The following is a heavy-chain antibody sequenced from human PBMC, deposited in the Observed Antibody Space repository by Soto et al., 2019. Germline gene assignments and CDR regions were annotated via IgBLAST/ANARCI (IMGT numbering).Heavy chain of an antibody. CDR3: ERSNDNKIVVTTYYGMDV. V-gene: IGHV1-69*12. CDR2: IIPDFGTA. J-gene: IGHJ6*02. D-gene: IGHD4-17*01. Sequence: QVQLVQSGAEVKKPGYSVKVSCKASGGTLSNYGISWVRQAPGQGLEWMGGIIPDFGTAKYEQKCQCRVNNTAHESTSTVYMDVTSRRSADTAVYYCERSNDNKIVVTTYYGMDVRGQGDTVTGSS. CDR1: GGTLSNYG.